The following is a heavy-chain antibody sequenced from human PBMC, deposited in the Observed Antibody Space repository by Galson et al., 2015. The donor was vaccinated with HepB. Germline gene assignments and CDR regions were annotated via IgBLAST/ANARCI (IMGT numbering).Heavy chain of an antibody. CDR3: AHRSLVRYYGSGSHNWFDP. V-gene: IGHV2-5*02. D-gene: IGHD3-10*01. CDR2: IYWDDDK. J-gene: IGHJ5*02. Sequence: PALVKPTQTLTLTCTFSGFSLSTSGVGVGWIRQPPGKALEWLALIYWDDDKRYSPSLKSRLTITKDTSKNQVVLTMTNMDPVDTATYYCAHRSLVRYYGSGSHNWFDPWGQGTLVTVSS. CDR1: GFSLSTSGVG.